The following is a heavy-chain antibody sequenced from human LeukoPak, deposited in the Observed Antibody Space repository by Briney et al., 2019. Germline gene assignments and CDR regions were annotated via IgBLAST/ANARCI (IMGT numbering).Heavy chain of an antibody. Sequence: ASVKVSCKASGYTFTSYGISWVRQAPGQGLEWMGWISAYNGNTNYAQKLQGRVTMTTDTSTSTAYMELRSLRSNDTAVYYCARDKGRLRFLEWLLSDAFDIWGQGTMVTVSS. V-gene: IGHV1-18*01. CDR2: ISAYNGNT. CDR1: GYTFTSYG. D-gene: IGHD3-3*01. J-gene: IGHJ3*02. CDR3: ARDKGRLRFLEWLLSDAFDI.